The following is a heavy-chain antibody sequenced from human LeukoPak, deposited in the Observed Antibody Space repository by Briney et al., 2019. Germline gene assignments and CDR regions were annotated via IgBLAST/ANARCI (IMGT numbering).Heavy chain of an antibody. CDR1: GFTFSSYG. CDR2: IWYDGSNK. V-gene: IGHV3-33*01. D-gene: IGHD3-22*01. J-gene: IGHJ6*02. Sequence: PGRSLRLSCAASGFTFSSYGMHWVRQAPGKGLEWVAVIWYDGSNKYYADSVKGRFTISRDNSKNTLYLQMNSLRAEDTAVHYCARESSGGKHYYYYGMDVWGQGTTVTVSS. CDR3: ARESSGGKHYYYYGMDV.